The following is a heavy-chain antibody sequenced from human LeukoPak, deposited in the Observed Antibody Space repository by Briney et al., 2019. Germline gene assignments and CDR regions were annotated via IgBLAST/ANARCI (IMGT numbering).Heavy chain of an antibody. Sequence: SGTLSLTCAVSGGSISSSNWWSWVRQPPGKGLEWIGEIYHSGSTNYNPSLKSRVTISVDKSKNQFSLKLSSVTAADTAVYYCARVVATLYDYKCFDYWGQGTLVTVSS. CDR3: ARVVATLYDYKCFDY. J-gene: IGHJ4*02. V-gene: IGHV4-4*02. CDR2: IYHSGST. D-gene: IGHD5-12*01. CDR1: GGSISSSNW.